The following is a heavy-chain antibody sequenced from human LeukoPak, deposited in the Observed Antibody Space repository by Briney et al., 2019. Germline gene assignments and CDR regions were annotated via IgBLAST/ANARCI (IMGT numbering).Heavy chain of an antibody. V-gene: IGHV3-48*03. CDR2: ISRSGSTI. CDR3: ARDSMVVGHDAFDL. D-gene: IGHD2-15*01. Sequence: GGSLTETLAACGFTLLNYAFHWVRPAPGKGLAWVSYISRSGSTIYYADSVKGRFNISRDNAKNSLYLQMNSLRAEDTAVYYCARDSMVVGHDAFDLWGEKPMVSVSS. J-gene: IGHJ3*01. CDR1: GFTLLNYA.